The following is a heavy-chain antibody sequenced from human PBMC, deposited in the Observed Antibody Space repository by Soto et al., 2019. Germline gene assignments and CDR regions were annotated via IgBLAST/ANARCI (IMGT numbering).Heavy chain of an antibody. V-gene: IGHV4-61*01. CDR3: ARGRYNRPMDY. CDR2: FYYSGST. CDR1: GGSVSSGSYH. J-gene: IGHJ4*02. D-gene: IGHD1-20*01. Sequence: SETLSLTCTVSGGSVSSGSYHWSWIRQPPGKGLEWIGYFYYSGSTNYNPSLKSRLTISVDTSKNQFSLKLSSVTAADTAVYYCARGRYNRPMDYWGQGTRVTVSS.